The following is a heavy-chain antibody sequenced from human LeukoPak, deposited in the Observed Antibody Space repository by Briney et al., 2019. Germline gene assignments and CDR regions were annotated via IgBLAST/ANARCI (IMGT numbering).Heavy chain of an antibody. J-gene: IGHJ6*03. CDR2: IIWNSGSI. Sequence: GSPILFCAASAFSCDDYSMHCGRHAPRESLEWFSGIIWNSGSIGYADSVKGRFTISRDNVKNSQYLQMNSLRAEDTAVYYCAKDSSSSKGYYYYYMDVWGIGTTVTVSS. CDR1: AFSCDDYS. V-gene: IGHV3-9*01. CDR3: AKDSSSSKGYYYYYMDV. D-gene: IGHD6-6*01.